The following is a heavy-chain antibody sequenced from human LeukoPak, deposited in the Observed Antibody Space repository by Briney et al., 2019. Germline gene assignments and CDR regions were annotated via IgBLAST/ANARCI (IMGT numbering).Heavy chain of an antibody. CDR3: TFDYGGNTGYFQH. Sequence: GGSLRLSCTASGFTFGNYAMSWVRQAPGKGLEGVGFIRSKAYGGTTEYAASVKGRFTTSRDDSKSIAYLQMNSLKTEDTAVYYCTFDYGGNTGYFQHWGQGTLVTVSS. J-gene: IGHJ1*01. V-gene: IGHV3-49*04. CDR2: IRSKAYGGTT. CDR1: GFTFGNYA. D-gene: IGHD4-23*01.